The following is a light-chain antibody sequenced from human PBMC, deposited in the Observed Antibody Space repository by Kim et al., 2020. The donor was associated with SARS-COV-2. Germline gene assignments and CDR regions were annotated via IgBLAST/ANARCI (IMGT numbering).Light chain of an antibody. Sequence: DIQMTQSPSSLAASVGDRVTIACRASQSIDTFLNWYQQKPGKAPKLLIYGASTLQSGVPSRFSGSGSGTDFTLTISSLQPEDFATYYCQQSHTAPLLTFGGGTKLGI. CDR2: GAS. J-gene: IGKJ4*01. CDR1: QSIDTF. V-gene: IGKV1-39*01. CDR3: QQSHTAPLLT.